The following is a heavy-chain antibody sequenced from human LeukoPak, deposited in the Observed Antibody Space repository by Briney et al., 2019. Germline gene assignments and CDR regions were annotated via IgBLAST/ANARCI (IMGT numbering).Heavy chain of an antibody. CDR1: GFTFSRYR. V-gene: IGHV3-74*01. J-gene: IGHJ5*02. CDR3: TGPSFDASGMGFDP. D-gene: IGHD3-10*01. CDR2: ISTDGSST. Sequence: GGSLRLSCAASGFTFSRYRIHWVRQAPGKGPVWVSVISTDGSSTRYADSVKGRFTISRDNVKNTLYLQMNSLRVEDTAVYYCTGPSFDASGMGFDPWGQGALVTVSS.